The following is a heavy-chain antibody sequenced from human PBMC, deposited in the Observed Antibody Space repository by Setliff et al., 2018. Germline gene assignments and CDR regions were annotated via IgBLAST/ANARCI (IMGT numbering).Heavy chain of an antibody. Sequence: GGSLRLACAGSGIMYSAYTMSWVRQTPGKGLEWLASINPDGSEKYYVDSVKGRFTISRDNAKNSLSLQMNSLRPEDTAVYYCFGAGTCSYWGQGTLVTVSS. V-gene: IGHV3-7*01. CDR3: FGAGTCSY. J-gene: IGHJ4*02. CDR2: INPDGSEK. D-gene: IGHD3-10*01. CDR1: GIMYSAYT.